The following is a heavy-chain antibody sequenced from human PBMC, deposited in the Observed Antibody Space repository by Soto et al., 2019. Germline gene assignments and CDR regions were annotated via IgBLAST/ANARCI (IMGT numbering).Heavy chain of an antibody. CDR2: IYYSGST. D-gene: IGHD2-15*01. V-gene: IGHV4-39*01. CDR3: ARFSSQKSGTKRDY. J-gene: IGHJ4*02. CDR1: GGSISSSSYY. Sequence: SETLSLTCTVSGGSISSSSYYWGWIRQPPGKGLEWIGSIYYSGSTYYNPSLKSRVTISVDTSKNQFSLKLSSVTAADTAVYYCARFSSQKSGTKRDYWGQGTLVTVSS.